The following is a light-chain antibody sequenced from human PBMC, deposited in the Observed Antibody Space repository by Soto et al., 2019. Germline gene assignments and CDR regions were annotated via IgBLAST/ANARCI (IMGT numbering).Light chain of an antibody. V-gene: IGKV3-20*01. CDR3: QQYENSPIT. CDR2: GAS. CDR1: QSIGSNS. J-gene: IGKJ5*01. Sequence: ETVLTQSPGTLSLSPGETATLSCRASQSIGSNSLAWYQQKPGQPPRLLIYGASSRATDIPDRFTGSGSGTDFTLTITRLESEDFAVYDCQQYENSPITFGQGTRLEIK.